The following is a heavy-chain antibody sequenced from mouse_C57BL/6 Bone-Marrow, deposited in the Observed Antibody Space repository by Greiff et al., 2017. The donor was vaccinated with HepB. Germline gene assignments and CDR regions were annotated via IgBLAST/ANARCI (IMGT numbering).Heavy chain of an antibody. CDR2: ISYDGSN. V-gene: IGHV3-6*01. Sequence: EVKLVESGPGLVKPSQSLSLTCSVTGYSITSGYYWNWIRQFPGNKLEWMGYISYDGSNNYNPSLKNRISITRDTSKNQFFLKLNSVTTEDTATYYCARTYDGYHVGFAYWGQGTLVTVSA. CDR3: ARTYDGYHVGFAY. J-gene: IGHJ3*01. D-gene: IGHD2-3*01. CDR1: GYSITSGYY.